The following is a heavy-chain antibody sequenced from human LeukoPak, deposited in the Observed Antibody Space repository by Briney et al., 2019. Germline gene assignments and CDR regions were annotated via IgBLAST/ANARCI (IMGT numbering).Heavy chain of an antibody. CDR1: GSPFTAYY. J-gene: IGHJ3*02. CDR2: INPNSGGT. Sequence: ASVEVSCRASGSPFTAYYIHWVRPAPGEGVEGMGRINPNSGGTDSAQKFQGRVTMTRDTSMNTAYMELSRLKSDDTAVYYCARDLSGISSATDAFDMWGQGTMVTVSS. V-gene: IGHV1-2*06. CDR3: ARDLSGISSATDAFDM. D-gene: IGHD1-14*01.